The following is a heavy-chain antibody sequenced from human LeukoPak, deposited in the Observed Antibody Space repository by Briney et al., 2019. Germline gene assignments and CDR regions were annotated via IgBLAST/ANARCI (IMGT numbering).Heavy chain of an antibody. J-gene: IGHJ4*03. CDR2: MNPNSGNT. CDR3: AGRMGYYDSNGNLSY. D-gene: IGHD3-22*01. Sequence: GASVKVSCKASGYTFTSYDMNWVRQATGQGLGWMGWMNPNSGNTDYAQKFQGRVTMPRNTSISTAYLELSSLRSEDPAVYYCAGRMGYYDSNGNLSYSGHRNLGSVSS. V-gene: IGHV1-8*01. CDR1: GYTFTSYD.